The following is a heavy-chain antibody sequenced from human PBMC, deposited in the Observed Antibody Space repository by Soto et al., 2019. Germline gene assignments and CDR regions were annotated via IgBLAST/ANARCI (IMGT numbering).Heavy chain of an antibody. D-gene: IGHD6-19*01. Sequence: QVQLVQSGAEVKKPGASVKVSCQASGYTFTSYYMHWVRQAPGQGLEWMGIINPSGGSTSYAQKFQGRVTMTRDTSTSTVYMELSSLRSEDTAVYYCARVHRIAVAGTFLDYWGQGTLVTVSS. CDR1: GYTFTSYY. J-gene: IGHJ4*02. CDR2: INPSGGST. V-gene: IGHV1-46*01. CDR3: ARVHRIAVAGTFLDY.